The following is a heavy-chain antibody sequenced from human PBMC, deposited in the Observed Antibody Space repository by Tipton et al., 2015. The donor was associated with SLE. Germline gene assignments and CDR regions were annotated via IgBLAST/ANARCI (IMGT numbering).Heavy chain of an antibody. D-gene: IGHD5-12*01. CDR3: GRLQRWYSGYDSAS. CDR1: GGSLNAYY. Sequence: TLSLTCAVYGGSLNAYYWSWIRQPPGKGLEWIGEINHSGSTNYNPSLKGRVTISVDTSKNQISLNLSSLTAADTAVYYCGRLQRWYSGYDSASWGKGSRVTVSS. J-gene: IGHJ6*04. CDR2: INHSGST. V-gene: IGHV4-34*01.